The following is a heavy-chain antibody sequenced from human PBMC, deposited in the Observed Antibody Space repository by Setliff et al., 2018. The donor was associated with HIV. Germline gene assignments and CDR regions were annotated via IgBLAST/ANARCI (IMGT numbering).Heavy chain of an antibody. CDR1: GGSISSGSHY. CDR3: AREFSSSSFDQ. CDR2: IYYSGTT. J-gene: IGHJ4*02. V-gene: IGHV4-39*02. Sequence: SETLSLTCSVSGGSISSGSHYWGWIRQAPGKGLEWIGNIYYSGTTFYNPSLKSRVSISVDTSRNEFSLKLTSVTAADTAVYYCAREFSSSSFDQWGQGTLVTV. D-gene: IGHD6-6*01.